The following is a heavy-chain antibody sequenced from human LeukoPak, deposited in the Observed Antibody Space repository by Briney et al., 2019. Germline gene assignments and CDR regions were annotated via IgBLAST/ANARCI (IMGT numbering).Heavy chain of an antibody. CDR1: GYTFTTHT. CDR2: INAGNGNT. Sequence: ASVKVSCKASGYTFTTHTIHWVRQAPGQRLEWMGWINAGNGNTKYSQEFQDRVTITRDTSASTAYMELSSLRSEDMAVYYCARGYCSGGSCYSENDAFDIWGQGTMVTVSS. V-gene: IGHV1-3*03. D-gene: IGHD2-15*01. CDR3: ARGYCSGGSCYSENDAFDI. J-gene: IGHJ3*02.